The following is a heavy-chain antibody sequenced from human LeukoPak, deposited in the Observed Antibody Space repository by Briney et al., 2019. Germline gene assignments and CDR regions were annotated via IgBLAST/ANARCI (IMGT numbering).Heavy chain of an antibody. CDR2: ISSSSSTI. D-gene: IGHD3-22*01. Sequence: GGSLRLSCAASRFTFSSYSMNWVRQAPGKGLEWVSYISSSSSTIYYADSVKGRFTISRDNAKNSLYLQMNSLRDEDTAVYYCARGLRDYYDSREADYWGQGTLVTVSS. V-gene: IGHV3-48*02. CDR3: ARGLRDYYDSREADY. CDR1: RFTFSSYS. J-gene: IGHJ4*02.